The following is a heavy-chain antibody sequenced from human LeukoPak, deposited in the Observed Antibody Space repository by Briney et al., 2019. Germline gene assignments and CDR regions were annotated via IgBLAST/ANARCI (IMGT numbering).Heavy chain of an antibody. CDR3: ARHGGTVAVNDAFDV. D-gene: IGHD1-1*01. V-gene: IGHV4-59*08. Sequence: SETLSLTGTVSGGSISSYYWSWIRQPPGKGLEWIGYIYYNGRTTYNPSLSSRVTISVDMSKNQFSLKLSSVSAADTAIYYCARHGGTVAVNDAFDVWGQGTVVTVSS. CDR1: GGSISSYY. J-gene: IGHJ3*01. CDR2: IYYNGRT.